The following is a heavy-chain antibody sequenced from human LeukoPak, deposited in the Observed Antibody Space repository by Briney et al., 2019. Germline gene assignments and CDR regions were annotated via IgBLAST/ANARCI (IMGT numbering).Heavy chain of an antibody. CDR2: IYYSGST. V-gene: IGHV4-30-4*01. CDR3: ARDNQIQTGVDY. CDR1: GGSISSGDYY. Sequence: SETLSLTCTVSGGSISSGDYYWSWIRQPPGKGLEWIGYIYYSGSTYYNPSLKSRVTISVDTSKNQFSLKLSSVTAADTAVYYCARDNQIQTGVDYWGQGTLVTVSS. J-gene: IGHJ4*02.